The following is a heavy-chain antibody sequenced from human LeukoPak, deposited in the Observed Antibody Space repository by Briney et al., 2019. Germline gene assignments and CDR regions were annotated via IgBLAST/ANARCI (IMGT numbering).Heavy chain of an antibody. CDR3: AKGSGSSASFDY. D-gene: IGHD3-10*01. CDR2: ISSNGGST. Sequence: PGGSLRLSCAASGFTFSSYAMHWVRQAPGKGLEYVSAISSNGGSTYYANSVKGRFTISRDNSKNTLYLQMGSLRAEDTAVYYCAKGSGSSASFDYWGQGTLVTVSS. J-gene: IGHJ4*02. CDR1: GFTFSSYA. V-gene: IGHV3-64*01.